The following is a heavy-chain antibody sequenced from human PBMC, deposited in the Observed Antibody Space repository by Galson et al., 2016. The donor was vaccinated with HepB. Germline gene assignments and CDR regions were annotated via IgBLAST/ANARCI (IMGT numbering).Heavy chain of an antibody. J-gene: IGHJ4*02. Sequence: SLRLSCAASGFTFSRYGMHWVRQAPGKGLQWVAVISCDESNKSYGDSVKGRFTISRDNSKNTLYLRMHSLRVEDTAVYYCVARDGYTADYWGQGTLVTVSS. CDR1: GFTFSRYG. V-gene: IGHV3-30*03. D-gene: IGHD5-24*01. CDR2: ISCDESNK. CDR3: VARDGYTADY.